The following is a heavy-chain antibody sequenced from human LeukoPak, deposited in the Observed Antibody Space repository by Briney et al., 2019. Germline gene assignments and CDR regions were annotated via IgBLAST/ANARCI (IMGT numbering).Heavy chain of an antibody. CDR2: ISGSGGST. J-gene: IGHJ4*02. V-gene: IGHV3-23*01. Sequence: GGSLRLSCAASGFTFSSYAMSWVRQAPGKGLEWVSAISGSGGSTYYADSVKGRFTISRDNSKNTLYLQMNGLRAEDTAVYYCAKGSSYPYRYSLDLSYWGQGTLVTVSS. CDR1: GFTFSSYA. D-gene: IGHD1-26*01. CDR3: AKGSSYPYRYSLDLSY.